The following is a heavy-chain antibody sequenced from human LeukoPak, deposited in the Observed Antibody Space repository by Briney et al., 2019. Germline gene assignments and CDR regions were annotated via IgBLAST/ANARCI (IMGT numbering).Heavy chain of an antibody. CDR2: ISYDGSNK. D-gene: IGHD6-13*01. CDR3: ARDPAISGSSWSFDY. J-gene: IGHJ4*02. CDR1: GFTFSSYA. V-gene: IGHV3-30-3*01. Sequence: GGSLRLSCAASGFTFSSYAMHWVRQAPGKGLEWVAVISYDGSNKYYADSMKGRFTISRDNSKNTLYLQMNSLRAEDTAVYYCARDPAISGSSWSFDYWGQGTLVTVSS.